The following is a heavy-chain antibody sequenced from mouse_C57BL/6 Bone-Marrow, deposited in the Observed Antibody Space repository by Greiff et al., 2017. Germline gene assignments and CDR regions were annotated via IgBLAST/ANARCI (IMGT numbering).Heavy chain of an antibody. D-gene: IGHD1-1*01. J-gene: IGHJ1*03. CDR1: GYTFTSYW. CDR2: IDPNSGGT. CDR3: ARSHYYGSSYWYFDV. Sequence: QVQLQQPGAELVKPGASVKLSCKASGYTFTSYWMHWVKQRPGRGLEWIGRIDPNSGGTKYNEKFKSKATLTVDKPSSSAYMQLSILTSEDSAVYYCARSHYYGSSYWYFDVWGTGTTVTVSS. V-gene: IGHV1-72*01.